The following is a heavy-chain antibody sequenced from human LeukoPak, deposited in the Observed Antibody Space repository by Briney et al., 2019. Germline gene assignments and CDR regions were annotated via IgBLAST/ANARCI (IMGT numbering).Heavy chain of an antibody. CDR2: ISWNSGSI. V-gene: IGHV3-9*01. CDR3: ARISEGD. J-gene: IGHJ4*02. D-gene: IGHD2/OR15-2a*01. CDR1: GFTFDDYA. Sequence: SLRLSCAASGFTFDDYAMHWVRQAPGKGLEWVSGISWNSGSIGYADSVKGRFTISRDNAKNSLYLQMNSLRDEDTAVYYCARISEGDWGQGTLVTVSS.